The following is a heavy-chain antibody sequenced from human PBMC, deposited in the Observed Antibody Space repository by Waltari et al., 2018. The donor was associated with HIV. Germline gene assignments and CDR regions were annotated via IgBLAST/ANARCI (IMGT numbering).Heavy chain of an antibody. V-gene: IGHV1-2*02. D-gene: IGHD3-10*01. CDR1: GYTFTGYY. J-gene: IGHJ4*02. CDR3: AGTYYYGSGSYYNDLNY. CDR2: INPNSGGT. Sequence: QVQLVQSGAEVKKPGASVKVSCKASGYTFTGYYMHWVRQAAGQGLEWIGWINPNSGGTNSAQRFQGRVTMTRDTSISTAYMELCRLRSDDTAVYYCAGTYYYGSGSYYNDLNYWGQGTLVTVSS.